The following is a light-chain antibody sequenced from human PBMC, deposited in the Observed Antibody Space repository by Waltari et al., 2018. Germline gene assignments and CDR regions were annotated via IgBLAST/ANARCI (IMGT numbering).Light chain of an antibody. Sequence: IVLTQSPGTLSLSPGERATLSCRASQSVSRSLAWYQQKPGQAPKLRIDGASTRATGIPDRFTGSGSGTDFSLTISSLEPEDFAIYFCQHYVRLPATFGQGTKVEIK. CDR2: GAS. CDR1: QSVSRS. CDR3: QHYVRLPAT. J-gene: IGKJ1*01. V-gene: IGKV3-20*01.